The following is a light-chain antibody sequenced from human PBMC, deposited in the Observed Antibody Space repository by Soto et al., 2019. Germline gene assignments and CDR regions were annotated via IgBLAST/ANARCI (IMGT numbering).Light chain of an antibody. CDR2: EVT. V-gene: IGLV2-14*01. Sequence: QSVLTQPASVSGSPGQSITISCTGTSSDVGGYKYVSWYQQDPGKAPKLMIYEVTNRPAGVPNRFSGSKSGNTASLTISGLQAEDEADYYCSSYTSSSTLVFGGGTKVTVL. CDR1: SSDVGGYKY. J-gene: IGLJ2*01. CDR3: SSYTSSSTLV.